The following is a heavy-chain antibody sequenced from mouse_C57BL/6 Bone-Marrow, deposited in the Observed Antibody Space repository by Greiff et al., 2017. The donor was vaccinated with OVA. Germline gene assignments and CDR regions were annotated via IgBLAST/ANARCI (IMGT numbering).Heavy chain of an antibody. CDR3: TGGRGAMDY. V-gene: IGHV14-4*01. CDR2: IDPENGDT. CDR1: GFNIKDDY. J-gene: IGHJ4*01. Sequence: EVQLQQSGAELVRPGASVKLSCTASGFNIKDDYMHWVKQRPEQGLEWIGWIDPENGDTEYASKFQGKATITADTSSNTAYLQLSSLTSEDTAVYYCTGGRGAMDYWGQGTSVTVSA.